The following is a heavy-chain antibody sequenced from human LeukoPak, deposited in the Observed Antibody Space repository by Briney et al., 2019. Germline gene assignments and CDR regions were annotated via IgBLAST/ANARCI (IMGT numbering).Heavy chain of an antibody. CDR2: MNPNSGNT. J-gene: IGHJ5*02. CDR1: GYTFTSYD. CDR3: ARGVTYYDILTGTDRHWFDP. Sequence: ASVKVSCKASGYTFTSYDINWVRQATGQGLEWMGWMNPNSGNTGYAQKFQGRVTMTRNTSISTAYMELSSLRSEDTAVYYCARGVTYYDILTGTDRHWFDPWGQGTLVAVSS. V-gene: IGHV1-8*01. D-gene: IGHD3-9*01.